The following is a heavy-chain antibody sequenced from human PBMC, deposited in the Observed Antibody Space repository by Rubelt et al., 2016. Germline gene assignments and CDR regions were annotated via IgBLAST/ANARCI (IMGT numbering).Heavy chain of an antibody. CDR1: GGSFSGYY. Sequence: QVQLQQWGAGLLKPSETLSLTCAVYGGSFSGYYWRWIRQPPGKGLEWIGEINHSGRPNYNPSLKVRVTISVDTSKNQFSLKLSSVTAADTAVYYCARHGDILTTYYFDYWGQGTLVTVSS. D-gene: IGHD3-9*01. CDR2: INHSGRP. V-gene: IGHV4-34*01. J-gene: IGHJ4*02. CDR3: ARHGDILTTYYFDY.